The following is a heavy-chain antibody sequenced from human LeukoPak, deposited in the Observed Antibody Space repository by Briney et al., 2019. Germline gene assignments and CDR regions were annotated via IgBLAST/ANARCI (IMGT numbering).Heavy chain of an antibody. CDR3: ARGVLRTYYYDSSGYYYPNPFDY. V-gene: IGHV3-21*01. CDR1: GFTFSSYS. CDR2: ISSSSSYI. D-gene: IGHD3-22*01. J-gene: IGHJ4*02. Sequence: SGGSLRLSCAASGFTFSSYSMNWVRQAPGKGLEWVSSISSSSSYIYYADSVKGRFTISRDNAKNSLYLQMNSLRAEDTAVYYCARGVLRTYYYDSSGYYYPNPFDYWGQGTLVTVSS.